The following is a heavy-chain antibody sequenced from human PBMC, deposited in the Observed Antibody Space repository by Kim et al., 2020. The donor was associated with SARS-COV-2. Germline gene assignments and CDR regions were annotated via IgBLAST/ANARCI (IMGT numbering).Heavy chain of an antibody. CDR1: GGSISSGGYY. J-gene: IGHJ4*02. CDR3: ARDLSLDY. CDR2: IYSSGST. V-gene: IGHV4-31*03. Sequence: SETLSLTCTVSGGSISSGGYYWSWIRQHPGKGLEWIGYIYSSGSTYYNPSLKSRVSISLDTSKNQFSLKLSSVTAADTAVYYCARDLSLDYWGQGTLVTVSS.